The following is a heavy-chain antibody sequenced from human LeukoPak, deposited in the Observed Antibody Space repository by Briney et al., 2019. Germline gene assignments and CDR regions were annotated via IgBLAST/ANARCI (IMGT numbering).Heavy chain of an antibody. CDR2: ISGSGGST. D-gene: IGHD2-21*01. CDR1: GFTFSSYA. V-gene: IGHV3-23*01. CDR3: ARDCGGDCYYDY. J-gene: IGHJ4*02. Sequence: QPGGSLGLSCAASGFTFSSYAMSWVRQAPGKGLEWVSAISGSGGSTYYADSVKGRFTISRDNSKNTLYLQMNSLRAEDTAVYYCARDCGGDCYYDYWGQGTLVTVSS.